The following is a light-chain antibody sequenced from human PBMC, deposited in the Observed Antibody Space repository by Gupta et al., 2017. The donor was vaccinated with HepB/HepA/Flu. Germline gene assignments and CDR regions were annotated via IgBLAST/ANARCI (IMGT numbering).Light chain of an antibody. CDR1: QSVLYSSNNKNY. J-gene: IGKJ1*01. CDR2: WAS. CDR3: QQDYSTPRT. V-gene: IGKV4-1*01. Sequence: DIVMTQSPDSLTVSLGERATINCKSSQSVLYSSNNKNYLAWYQQKPGQPPRLLIYWASTRESRVPDRFSGSGSGTDFTLTIISLQAEDMAVYYCQQDYSTPRTFGQGTKVEIK.